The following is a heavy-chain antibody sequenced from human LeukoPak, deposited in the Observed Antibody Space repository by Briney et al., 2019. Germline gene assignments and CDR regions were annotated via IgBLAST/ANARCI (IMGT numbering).Heavy chain of an antibody. J-gene: IGHJ5*02. D-gene: IGHD6-13*01. CDR3: ARASSSRYRNWFDP. V-gene: IGHV1-2*02. CDR1: GYTFTGYY. Sequence: ASVKVSCKASGYTFTGYYMHLVRQAPPQGLECMGWINPNSGGTNYAQKFQGRVTMTRDTSISTAYMELSRLRSDDTAVYYCARASSSRYRNWFDPWGQGTPVTVSS. CDR2: INPNSGGT.